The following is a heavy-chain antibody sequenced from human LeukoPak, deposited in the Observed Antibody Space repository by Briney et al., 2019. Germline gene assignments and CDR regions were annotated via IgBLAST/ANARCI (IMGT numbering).Heavy chain of an antibody. J-gene: IGHJ3*02. CDR1: GGSISSGSYY. CDR3: ARVSVAGTGAFDI. CDR2: IYTSGST. D-gene: IGHD6-19*01. Sequence: SQTLSLTCTVSGGSISSGSYYWSWIRQPAGTGLEWIGRIYTSGSTNYNPSLKSRVTISVDTSKNQFSLKLSSVTAADTAVYYCARVSVAGTGAFDIWGQGTMVTVSS. V-gene: IGHV4-61*02.